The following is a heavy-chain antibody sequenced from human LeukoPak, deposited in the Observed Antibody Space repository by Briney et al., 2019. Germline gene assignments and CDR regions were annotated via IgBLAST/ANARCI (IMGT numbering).Heavy chain of an antibody. Sequence: GESLKISCEGSGYRFPNYWIGWVRQMPGKGLEWMGIIYPGDSDTRYSPSFQGQVTISADKSISTAYLQWSSLKASDTAMYYCARHVVATNRYYYYMDVWGKGTMVTVSS. CDR3: ARHVVATNRYYYYMDV. D-gene: IGHD5-12*01. CDR1: GYRFPNYW. CDR2: IYPGDSDT. V-gene: IGHV5-51*01. J-gene: IGHJ6*03.